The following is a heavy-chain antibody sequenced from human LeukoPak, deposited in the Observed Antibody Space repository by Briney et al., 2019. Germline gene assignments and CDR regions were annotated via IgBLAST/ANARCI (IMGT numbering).Heavy chain of an antibody. CDR2: IWYDGSNK. CDR3: AKVGDFWSGYLDY. CDR1: GFTFSSYG. V-gene: IGHV3-33*06. D-gene: IGHD3-3*01. J-gene: IGHJ4*02. Sequence: PGGSLRLSCAASGFTFSSYGMHWVRQAPGKGLEWVAVIWYDGSNKYYADSVKGRFTISRDNSKNTLYLQMNSLRAEDTAVYYCAKVGDFWSGYLDYWAREPWSPSPQ.